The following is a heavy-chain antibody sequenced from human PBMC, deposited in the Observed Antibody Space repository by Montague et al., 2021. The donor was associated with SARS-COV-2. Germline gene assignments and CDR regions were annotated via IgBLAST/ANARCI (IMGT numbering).Heavy chain of an antibody. CDR2: IYTSGST. Sequence: TLSLTCAVSGGSISSGSYYWSWIRQPAGKGLEWIGRIYTSGSTNYNPSLKSRVTISVDTSKNQFSLKLSSVTAADTAVYYCARGVSYYDFWSGNDYGVDVWGQGTTVTVSS. V-gene: IGHV4-61*02. CDR1: GGSISSGSYY. J-gene: IGHJ6*02. D-gene: IGHD3-3*01. CDR3: ARGVSYYDFWSGNDYGVDV.